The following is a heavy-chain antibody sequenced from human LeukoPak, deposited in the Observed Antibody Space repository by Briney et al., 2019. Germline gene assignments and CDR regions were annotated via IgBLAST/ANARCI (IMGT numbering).Heavy chain of an antibody. CDR1: GYTFNNYF. CDR2: ISPHSHTT. CDR3: ARGQSIYY. Sequence: ASVKVSCKASGYTFNNYFISWVRQAPGQGLEWVGWISPHSHTTHYADKVQGRGTMTTDTSTTTVYLELRSLRSDDTAVYFCARGQSIYYWGQATPVTVSS. V-gene: IGHV1-18*01. D-gene: IGHD3-10*01. J-gene: IGHJ4*02.